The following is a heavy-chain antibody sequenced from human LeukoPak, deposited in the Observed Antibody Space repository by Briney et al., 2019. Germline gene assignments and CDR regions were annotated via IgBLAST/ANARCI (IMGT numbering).Heavy chain of an antibody. CDR2: IYYSGST. CDR3: ARGIGVVPANLVRHNWFDP. V-gene: IGHV4-39*01. CDR1: GGSISSSSYY. J-gene: IGHJ5*02. D-gene: IGHD2-2*01. Sequence: SETLSLTCTVSGGSISSSSYYWGWIRQPPGKGLEWSESIYYSGSTYYNPSLKSRVTISVDTSKNQFSLKLSSVTAADTAVYYCARGIGVVPANLVRHNWFDPWGQGTLVTVSS.